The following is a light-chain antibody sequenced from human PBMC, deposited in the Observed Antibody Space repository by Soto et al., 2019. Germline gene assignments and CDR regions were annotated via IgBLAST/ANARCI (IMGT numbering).Light chain of an antibody. Sequence: VMTQAPATLALSPGEGATLSCRASESVSINLAWYQQKPGQAPRLLIYGASTRATGIPARFSGSGSGTEFTLTISSLQSEDFAVYYCQHCYNWPRTFGQGTKVDIK. CDR3: QHCYNWPRT. CDR2: GAS. J-gene: IGKJ1*01. CDR1: ESVSIN. V-gene: IGKV3D-15*01.